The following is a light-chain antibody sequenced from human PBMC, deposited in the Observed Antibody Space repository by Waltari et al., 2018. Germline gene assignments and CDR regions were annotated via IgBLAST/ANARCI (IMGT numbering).Light chain of an antibody. CDR1: SSNIGSNY. CDR2: SDN. J-gene: IGLJ3*02. Sequence: QSVLTQPPSASGTPGQRVTISCSGGSSNIGSNYIYGYQQLPGTAPKLLIYSDNQRPSGVPDRFSGSKSVTSASLAISGLRSEDEADYYWAAWDASLSGRVFGGGTKLTVL. V-gene: IGLV1-47*01. CDR3: AAWDASLSGRV.